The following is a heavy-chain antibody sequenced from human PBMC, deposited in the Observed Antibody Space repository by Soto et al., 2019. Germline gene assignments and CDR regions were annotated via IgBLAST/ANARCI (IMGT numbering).Heavy chain of an antibody. V-gene: IGHV2-5*02. J-gene: IGHJ4*02. CDR2: IYGDDDK. CDR3: VHRTTVTSAGY. D-gene: IGHD4-17*01. Sequence: SGSTLVNPTHTLTLTCTFSGFSLTTNRVVVVWVRQPPGKAPSWLAFIYGDDDKRYSPSLWSRLTITKDTSKNQVVLTMTNLDPVDTATYYCVHRTTVTSAGYWGRGSMVTVTS. CDR1: GFSLTTNRVV.